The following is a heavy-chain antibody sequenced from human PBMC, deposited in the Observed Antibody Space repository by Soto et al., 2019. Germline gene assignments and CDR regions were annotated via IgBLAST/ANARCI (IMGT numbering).Heavy chain of an antibody. V-gene: IGHV1-46*03. D-gene: IGHD6-19*01. J-gene: IGHJ4*02. CDR1: GYTFSSYY. CDR3: ARASVSGRRFDY. Sequence: QVQLVQSGAEVKKPGASVKVSCKASGYTFSSYYMHWVRQAPGQGLEWMGISNPSAGSTTYAQTFQGRVTMNRDTPTSTVYMEWSSLASEDTAVYYCARASVSGRRFDYWGEGTLVIVSS. CDR2: SNPSAGST.